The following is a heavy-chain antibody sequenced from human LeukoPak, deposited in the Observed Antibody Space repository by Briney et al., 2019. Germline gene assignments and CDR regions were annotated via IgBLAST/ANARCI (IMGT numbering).Heavy chain of an antibody. V-gene: IGHV4-34*01. CDR1: GGSFSGYY. J-gene: IGHJ4*02. CDR2: INHSGST. CDR3: AHSSGWYGRTLGY. D-gene: IGHD6-19*01. Sequence: SETLSLTCAVYGGSFSGYYWSWIRQPPGKGLEWIGEINHSGSTNYNPSLKSRVTISVDTSKNQFSLKLSSVTAADTAVYYCAHSSGWYGRTLGYWGQGTLVTVSS.